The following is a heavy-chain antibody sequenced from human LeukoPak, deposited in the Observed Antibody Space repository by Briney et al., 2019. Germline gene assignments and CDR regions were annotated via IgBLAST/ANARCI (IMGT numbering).Heavy chain of an antibody. CDR2: ISDSGGST. V-gene: IGHV3-23*01. J-gene: IGHJ4*02. D-gene: IGHD6-13*01. Sequence: GGSLRLSCAASGFTFRSYAMSWVRQAPGKGLEWVSVISDSGGSTYYADSVKGRFTISRDNSKNTLYLQMNSLRAEDTAVYYCAKGSTKRQQFDYWGQGALVTVSS. CDR3: AKGSTKRQQFDY. CDR1: GFTFRSYA.